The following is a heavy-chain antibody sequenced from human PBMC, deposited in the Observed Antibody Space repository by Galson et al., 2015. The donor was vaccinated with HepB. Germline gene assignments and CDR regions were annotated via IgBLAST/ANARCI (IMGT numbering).Heavy chain of an antibody. CDR1: GGSISSYY. Sequence: LSLTCTVSGGSISSYYWSWIRQPPGKGLEWIGYIYYSGSTNYNPSLKSRVTISVDTSKNQFSLKLSSVTAADTAVYYCARYCSSINCNIDYWGQGTLVTVSS. D-gene: IGHD2-2*01. V-gene: IGHV4-59*08. CDR3: ARYCSSINCNIDY. CDR2: IYYSGST. J-gene: IGHJ4*02.